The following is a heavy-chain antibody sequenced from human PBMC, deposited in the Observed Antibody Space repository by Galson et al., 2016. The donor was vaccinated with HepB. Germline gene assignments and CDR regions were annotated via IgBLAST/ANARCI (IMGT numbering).Heavy chain of an antibody. CDR1: GFTFSTSP. D-gene: IGHD4-11*01. CDR2: ISGSGDRT. CDR3: AKDYSNYFWYFDF. Sequence: SLRLSCAASGFTFSTSPMSWVRRAPGKGLEWLSSISGSGDRTYYTDSVKGRFTISRDTPKNTLYLQMNRLIAEDTAVYYCAKDYSNYFWYFDFWGRGTLVTVSS. V-gene: IGHV3-23*01. J-gene: IGHJ2*01.